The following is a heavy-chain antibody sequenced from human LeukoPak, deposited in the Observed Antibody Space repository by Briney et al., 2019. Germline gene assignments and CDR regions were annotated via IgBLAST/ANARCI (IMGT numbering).Heavy chain of an antibody. D-gene: IGHD3-9*01. CDR1: GYTLTELS. J-gene: IGHJ2*01. CDR2: FDPEDGET. CDR3: AASVLTAAAHWYSDL. Sequence: ASVKVSCKVSGYTLTELSMHWVRQAPGKGLEWMGGFDPEDGETIYAQKFQGRVTMTEDTSTDTACMELSSLRSEDTAVYYCAASVLTAAAHWYSDLWGRGTLVTVSS. V-gene: IGHV1-24*01.